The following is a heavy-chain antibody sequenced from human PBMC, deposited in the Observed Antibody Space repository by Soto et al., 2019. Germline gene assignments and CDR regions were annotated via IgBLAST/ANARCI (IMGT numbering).Heavy chain of an antibody. V-gene: IGHV1-46*01. J-gene: IGHJ4*02. D-gene: IGHD1-26*01. CDR1: GYTFTAYH. Sequence: ASFKVSCKASGYTFTAYHMHWERHAPAQGLEWMEIINPNLGRANYALKYQDRVAMTWDTTTSTFYMELTSLRYDDPDVYFCARAPYSYTSFFFDYWGQGTLVTVSS. CDR3: ARAPYSYTSFFFDY. CDR2: INPNLGRA.